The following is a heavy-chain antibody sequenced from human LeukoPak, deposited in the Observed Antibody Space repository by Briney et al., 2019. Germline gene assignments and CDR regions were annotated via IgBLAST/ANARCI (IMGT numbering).Heavy chain of an antibody. D-gene: IGHD3-10*01. CDR3: ARRSWGVYYFDY. J-gene: IGHJ4*02. CDR2: MYYSGST. V-gene: IGHV4-39*01. Sequence: SETLSLTCTVSGGSISSSSYYWGWIRQPPGKGLEWIGSMYYSGSTYYNPSLKSRVTISVDTSKNQFSLKLSSVTAADTAVYYCARRSWGVYYFDYWGQGTLVTVSS. CDR1: GGSISSSSYY.